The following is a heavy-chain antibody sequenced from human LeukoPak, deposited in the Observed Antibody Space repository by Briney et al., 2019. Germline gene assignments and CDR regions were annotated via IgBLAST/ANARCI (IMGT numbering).Heavy chain of an antibody. CDR3: ARAGLGTYYGTYYFDY. Sequence: SETLSLTCTVSGGSISSSSYYWGWIRQPPGKGLEWIGSIYYSGSTYYNLSLKSRVTISVDTSKNQFSLKLSSVTAADTAVCYCARAGLGTYYGTYYFDYWGQGTLVTVSS. CDR1: GGSISSSSYY. J-gene: IGHJ4*02. CDR2: IYYSGST. D-gene: IGHD1-26*01. V-gene: IGHV4-39*01.